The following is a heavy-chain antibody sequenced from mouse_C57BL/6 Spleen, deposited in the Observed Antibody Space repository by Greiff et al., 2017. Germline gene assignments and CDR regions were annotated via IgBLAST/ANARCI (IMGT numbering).Heavy chain of an antibody. D-gene: IGHD1-1*01. CDR3: ARSYYYGSNYFDY. V-gene: IGHV1-52*01. Sequence: QVQLQQPGAELVRPGASVKLSCKASGYTFTSYWMHWVKQRPIQGLEWIGNIDPSDSETHYNQKFKDKATLTVDKSSSTAYMQLSSLTSEDSAVYYCARSYYYGSNYFDYWGQGTTLTVSS. CDR2: IDPSDSET. CDR1: GYTFTSYW. J-gene: IGHJ2*01.